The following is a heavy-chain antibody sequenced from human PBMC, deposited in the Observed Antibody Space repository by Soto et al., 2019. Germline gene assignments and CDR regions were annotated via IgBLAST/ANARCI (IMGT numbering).Heavy chain of an antibody. J-gene: IGHJ4*02. CDR3: ARGLYRRGTYYAFDN. CDR1: GYTPTNYD. CDR2: ISAYNDNT. V-gene: IGHV1-18*01. Sequence: QVPLVQSGPEVKKPGASVKVSCKTSGYTPTNYDIGWVRQAPGQGLEYMGWISAYNDNTNYARKLQDRVTLTTDTSTRTAYMELRSLQSDDTAIYYCARGLYRRGTYYAFDNWGQGTLVTVSS. D-gene: IGHD1-26*01.